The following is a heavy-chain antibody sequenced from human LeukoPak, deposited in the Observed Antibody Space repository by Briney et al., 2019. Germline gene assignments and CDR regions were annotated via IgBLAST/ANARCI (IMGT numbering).Heavy chain of an antibody. J-gene: IGHJ4*02. CDR2: ISGDGSST. Sequence: LPGGSLRLSCVTSGFTFEDYAMTWVRQAPGKGLEWVSLISGDGSSTYYADSVKGRFTISRDNSRNSLYLQMNGLRTEDTALYYCAKDIASWIQLWSLDYWGQGTLVTVSS. V-gene: IGHV3-43*02. CDR1: GFTFEDYA. CDR3: AKDIASWIQLWSLDY. D-gene: IGHD5-18*01.